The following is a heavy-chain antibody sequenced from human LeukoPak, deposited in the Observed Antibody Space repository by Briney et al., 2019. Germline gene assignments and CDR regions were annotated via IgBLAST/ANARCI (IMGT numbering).Heavy chain of an antibody. J-gene: IGHJ3*02. V-gene: IGHV6-1*01. D-gene: IGHD6-19*01. CDR2: TYYRSKWYN. Sequence: SQTLSLTCAISGDSVSSNSAAWNWIRQSPSRGLEWLGRTYYRSKWYNDYAVSVKSRITINPDTSKNQFSLQLNSVTPEDTAVYYCARDLPGIAVAGTSNAFDIWGQGTMVTVSS. CDR1: GDSVSSNSAA. CDR3: ARDLPGIAVAGTSNAFDI.